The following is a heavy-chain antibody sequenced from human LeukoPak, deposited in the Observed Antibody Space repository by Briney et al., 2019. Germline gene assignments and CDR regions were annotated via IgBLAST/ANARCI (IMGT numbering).Heavy chain of an antibody. D-gene: IGHD3-16*01. J-gene: IGHJ6*03. Sequence: ASAKVSCKASGYTFTSYYMHWVRQAPGQGLEWMGIINPSGGSTSYAQKFQGRVTMTRDMSTSTVYMELSSLRSEDTAVYYCARDFRLGEYDYYYYMDVWGKGTTVTVSS. V-gene: IGHV1-46*01. CDR1: GYTFTSYY. CDR2: INPSGGST. CDR3: ARDFRLGEYDYYYYMDV.